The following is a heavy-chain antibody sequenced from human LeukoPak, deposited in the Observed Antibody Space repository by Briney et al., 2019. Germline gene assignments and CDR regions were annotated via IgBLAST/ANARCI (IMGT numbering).Heavy chain of an antibody. D-gene: IGHD3-9*01. CDR1: GYTFTSYD. V-gene: IGHV1-8*01. Sequence: WASVKVSCKASGYTFTSYDINWVRQATGQGLEWMGWMNPNSGNTGYAQKFQGRVTMTRNTSISTAYMELSSLRSEDTTVYYCARATGKDILTGRKLDYWGQGTLASVSS. CDR3: ARATGKDILTGRKLDY. J-gene: IGHJ4*02. CDR2: MNPNSGNT.